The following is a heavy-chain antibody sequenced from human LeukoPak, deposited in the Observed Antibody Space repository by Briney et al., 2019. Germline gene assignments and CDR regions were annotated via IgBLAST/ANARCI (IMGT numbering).Heavy chain of an antibody. D-gene: IGHD1-1*01. CDR1: GGSFSGYY. Sequence: SETLSLTCAVYGGSFSGYYWSWIRQPPGKGLEWIGEINHSGITNYNASLKSRVTILVDKSKNQFSLKLTSVTAADTAVYYCASALPFQLVHWGQGTLVTVSS. CDR3: ASALPFQLVH. J-gene: IGHJ4*02. V-gene: IGHV4-34*01. CDR2: INHSGIT.